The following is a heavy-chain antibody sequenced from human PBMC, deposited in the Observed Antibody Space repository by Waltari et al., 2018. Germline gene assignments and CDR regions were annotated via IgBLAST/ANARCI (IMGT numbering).Heavy chain of an antibody. J-gene: IGHJ1*01. V-gene: IGHV1-2*06. CDR1: GYTFNGYY. CDR2: ISPNSGVT. Sequence: QVHLVPSGAEVRKPGASVKVSCKASGYTFNGYYLHWVRQAPGPGLEWLGRISPNSGVTKYAQKFNGRVTMTWATSIDTAYMDLSGLRYDDTAVYYCTSLLEGFWGQGALVTVSS. D-gene: IGHD1-1*01. CDR3: TSLLEGF.